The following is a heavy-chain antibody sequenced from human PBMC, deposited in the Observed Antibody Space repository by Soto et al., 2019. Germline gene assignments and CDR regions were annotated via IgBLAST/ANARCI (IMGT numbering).Heavy chain of an antibody. CDR2: MNPNSGNT. V-gene: IGHV1-8*01. CDR3: ARGGYDFWSGYYMTPNWFDP. J-gene: IGHJ5*02. Sequence: ASVKVSCKASGYTFTSYDINWVRQATGQGLEWMGWMNPNSGNTGYAQKFQGRVTMTRNTSISTAYMELSSLRSEDTAVYYCARGGYDFWSGYYMTPNWFDPWGQGTLVTVSS. D-gene: IGHD3-3*01. CDR1: GYTFTSYD.